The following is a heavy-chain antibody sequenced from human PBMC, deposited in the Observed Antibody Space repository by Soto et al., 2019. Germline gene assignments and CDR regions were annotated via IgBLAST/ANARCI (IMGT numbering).Heavy chain of an antibody. J-gene: IGHJ6*03. V-gene: IGHV3-15*01. CDR3: TTDSSSGSAYYYSYYMDV. D-gene: IGHD6-25*01. CDR1: GFTFSNAW. Sequence: PGVSLRLSCAASGFTFSNAWMSWVRQAPGKGLEWVGRIKSKTDGGTTDYAAPVKGRFTISRDDSKNTLYLQMNSLKTEHTAVYYCTTDSSSGSAYYYSYYMDVWGKGTTVTVSS. CDR2: IKSKTDGGTT.